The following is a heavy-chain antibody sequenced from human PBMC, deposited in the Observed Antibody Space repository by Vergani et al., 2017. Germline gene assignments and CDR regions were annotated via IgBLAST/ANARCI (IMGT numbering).Heavy chain of an antibody. CDR1: GGTFSSYA. V-gene: IGHV1-69*12. J-gene: IGHJ6*02. CDR3: AGSRGGGSNYDSGDYYGMDV. Sequence: QVQLVQSGAGVKKPGSSVKVSCKASGGTFSSYAISWVRQAPGQGLEWMVGIIPIFGTANYAQKFQGRVTFTGDESTSTAYMELRSLRSEDTAVYYCAGSRGGGSNYDSGDYYGMDVWGQGTMVTVSS. CDR2: IIPIFGTA. D-gene: IGHD3-22*01.